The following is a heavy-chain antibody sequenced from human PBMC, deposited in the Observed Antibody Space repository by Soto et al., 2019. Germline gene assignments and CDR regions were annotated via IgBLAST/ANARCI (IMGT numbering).Heavy chain of an antibody. D-gene: IGHD2-21*01. CDR3: GRVVEGATRHTDFDS. V-gene: IGHV4-39*01. CDR2: VYYSGGA. Sequence: LSLTCAVSGVSIHNSHSFWGWIRQPPGKGLEFIANVYYSGGAHYNPSFKSRVTISVDTATNQVSLRMSSVTAADTAVYFCGRVVEGATRHTDFDSWGQGTLVTVSS. J-gene: IGHJ5*01. CDR1: GVSIHNSHSF.